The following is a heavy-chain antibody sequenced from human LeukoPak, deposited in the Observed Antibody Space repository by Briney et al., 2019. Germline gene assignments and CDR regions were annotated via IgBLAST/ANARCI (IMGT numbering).Heavy chain of an antibody. CDR2: IDGDGSST. Sequence: PGGSLRLSCAASGFTFSSYWMQWVRQAPGKGLVWVSRIDGDGSSTNYADSVKGRFTISRDNAKNTLYLQMNSLRADDTAVYYCVKVSSTVGATYFDYWGQGTLVTVSS. J-gene: IGHJ4*02. D-gene: IGHD1-26*01. CDR3: VKVSSTVGATYFDY. CDR1: GFTFSSYW. V-gene: IGHV3-74*01.